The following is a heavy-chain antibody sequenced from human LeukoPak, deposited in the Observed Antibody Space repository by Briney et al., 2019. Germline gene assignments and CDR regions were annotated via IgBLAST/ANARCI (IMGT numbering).Heavy chain of an antibody. CDR1: GFTFSSYS. CDR3: ARGQLAHNNWFDL. J-gene: IGHJ5*02. D-gene: IGHD6-13*01. CDR2: ISSSSSYI. Sequence: GGSLRLSCAASGFTFSSYSMNWVCQAPGKGLEWVSSISSSSSYIYYADSVKGRFTISRDNAKNSLYLQMNSLRAEDTAMYYCARGQLAHNNWFDLWGQGTLVTVSS. V-gene: IGHV3-21*01.